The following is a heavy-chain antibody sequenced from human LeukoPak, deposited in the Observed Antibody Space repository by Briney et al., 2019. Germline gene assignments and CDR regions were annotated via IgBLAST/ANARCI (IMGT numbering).Heavy chain of an antibody. CDR2: INWNGGST. CDR3: ARAIPDDIVVVVAATKYYYYYMDV. V-gene: IGHV3-20*04. D-gene: IGHD2-15*01. Sequence: GGSLRLSCGASGFTFDDYGMSWVRQAPGKGLEWVSGINWNGGSTGYADSVKGRFTISRDNAKNSLYLQMNSLRAEDTALYYCARAIPDDIVVVVAATKYYYYYMDVWGKGTTVTVSS. J-gene: IGHJ6*03. CDR1: GFTFDDYG.